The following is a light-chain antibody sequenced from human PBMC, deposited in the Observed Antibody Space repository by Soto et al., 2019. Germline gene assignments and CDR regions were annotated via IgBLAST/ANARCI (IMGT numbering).Light chain of an antibody. J-gene: IGKJ2*01. CDR1: QSISNW. CDR2: KAS. Sequence: DIQMTQSPSTLSASVGDTVTITCGASQSISNWLAWYQQKPGQAPKLLIHKASTLESGVPSRFSGSGSGTEFTLTISSLQPDDFATFYCQQYDRFPYTFGQGTKLEIK. V-gene: IGKV1-5*03. CDR3: QQYDRFPYT.